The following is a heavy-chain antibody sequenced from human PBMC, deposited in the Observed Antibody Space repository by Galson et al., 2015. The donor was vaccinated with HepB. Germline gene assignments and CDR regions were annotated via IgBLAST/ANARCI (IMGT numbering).Heavy chain of an antibody. CDR1: GYSFTAYY. V-gene: IGHV1-2*02. D-gene: IGHD2-15*01. CDR3: AGDMVVTQYFDY. J-gene: IGHJ4*02. Sequence: SVKVSCKASGYSFTAYYMHWVRQAPGQGLEWMGWINPKYGGTKYAQKFQGRVTMTRDTSINTAYMELSRLKSDDTAVYYCAGDMVVTQYFDYWGQGAQVTVSS. CDR2: INPKYGGT.